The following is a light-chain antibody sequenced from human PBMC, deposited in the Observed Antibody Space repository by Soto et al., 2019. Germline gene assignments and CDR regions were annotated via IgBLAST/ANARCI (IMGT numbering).Light chain of an antibody. CDR1: SSDVGHNNF. V-gene: IGLV2-11*01. Sequence: QSALTQPRSVSGSPGQSVTISCTGTSSDVGHNNFVSWYQQHPGKVPKLMIYDVTKRPSGVPDRFSGSKSGNTASLTISGLQAEDEADYYCCSYAGSYTLLFGGGTKLTVL. CDR3: CSYAGSYTLL. CDR2: DVT. J-gene: IGLJ2*01.